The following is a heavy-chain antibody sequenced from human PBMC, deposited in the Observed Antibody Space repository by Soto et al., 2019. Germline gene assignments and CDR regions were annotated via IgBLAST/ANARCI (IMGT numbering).Heavy chain of an antibody. Sequence: GGSPRLSCAASGFTFSDYYMSWIRQAPGKGLEWISYITSNGRAMSYADSVKGRSTISRDNAANSLYLQMNSLRVEDTAFYYCAREVSGSYSTFDSWGQGILVTVSS. CDR3: AREVSGSYSTFDS. D-gene: IGHD6-19*01. J-gene: IGHJ4*02. V-gene: IGHV3-11*01. CDR1: GFTFSDYY. CDR2: ITSNGRAM.